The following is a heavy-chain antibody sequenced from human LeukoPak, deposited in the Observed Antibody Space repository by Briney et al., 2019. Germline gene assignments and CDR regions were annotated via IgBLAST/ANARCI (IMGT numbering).Heavy chain of an antibody. CDR1: GFTFDDYA. Sequence: GGSLRLSCAASGFTFDDYAMHWVRQAPGKGLEWVSGISWNSGSTIYYADSVKGRFTISRDNAKNSLYLQMNSLRAEDTAVYYCASLIPGIAVAGPDYWGQGTLVTVSS. V-gene: IGHV3-9*01. CDR3: ASLIPGIAVAGPDY. J-gene: IGHJ4*02. D-gene: IGHD6-19*01. CDR2: ISWNSGSTI.